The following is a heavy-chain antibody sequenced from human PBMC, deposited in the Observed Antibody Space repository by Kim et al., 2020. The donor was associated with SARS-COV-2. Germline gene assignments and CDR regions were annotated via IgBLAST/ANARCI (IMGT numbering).Heavy chain of an antibody. J-gene: IGHJ6*03. Sequence: GGSLRLSCAASGFSFSTYGMHWVRQAPGKGPEWVALIKYEGTNKYYADSVRGRFTISRDNSQNTVYLQMNSLRADDTAVYYCTRVGGYNDFYFYMDVWGKGATVTVS. CDR2: IKYEGTNK. V-gene: IGHV3-33*04. CDR1: GFSFSTYG. D-gene: IGHD2-21*01. CDR3: TRVGGYNDFYFYMDV.